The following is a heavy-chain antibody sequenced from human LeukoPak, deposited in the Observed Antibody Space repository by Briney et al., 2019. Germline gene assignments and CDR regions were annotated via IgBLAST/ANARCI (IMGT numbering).Heavy chain of an antibody. CDR2: IYPGDSDT. CDR3: ARIAVAGTGVRWFDP. J-gene: IGHJ5*02. V-gene: IGHV5-51*01. Sequence: GESLKISCKGSGYSFTSYWIGWVRQMPRKGLEWMGIIYPGDSDTRYSPSFQGQVTISADKSISTAYLQWSSLKASDTAMYYCARIAVAGTGVRWFDPWGQGTLVTVSS. D-gene: IGHD6-19*01. CDR1: GYSFTSYW.